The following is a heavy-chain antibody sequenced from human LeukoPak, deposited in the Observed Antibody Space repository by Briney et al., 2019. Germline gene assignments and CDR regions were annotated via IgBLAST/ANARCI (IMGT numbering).Heavy chain of an antibody. CDR3: ATEYCTDKGNFDL. D-gene: IGHD2/OR15-2a*01. Sequence: PGGSLRHSCAASGFTFSHYWMSWVRQAPGRGLEWVANIKHDGSEIYYLDSVKGRSTISRDNSMASLYLQMSGLRVDDSAVYYCATEYCTDKGNFDLWGRGTLVTVSS. CDR2: IKHDGSEI. J-gene: IGHJ2*01. CDR1: GFTFSHYW. V-gene: IGHV3-7*02.